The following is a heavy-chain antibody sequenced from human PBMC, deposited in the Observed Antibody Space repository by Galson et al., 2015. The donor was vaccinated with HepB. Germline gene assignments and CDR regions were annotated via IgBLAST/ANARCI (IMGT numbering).Heavy chain of an antibody. CDR2: ISSSGSTI. D-gene: IGHD6-25*01. V-gene: IGHV3-48*03. CDR1: GFTFSSYE. Sequence: SLRLSCAASGFTFSSYEMNWVRQAPGKGLEWVSYISSSGSTIYYADSVKGRFTISRDNAKNSLYLQMNSLRAEDTAVYYCARVGSGWHGDYYYYYGMDVWGQGTTVTVSS. J-gene: IGHJ6*02. CDR3: ARVGSGWHGDYYYYYGMDV.